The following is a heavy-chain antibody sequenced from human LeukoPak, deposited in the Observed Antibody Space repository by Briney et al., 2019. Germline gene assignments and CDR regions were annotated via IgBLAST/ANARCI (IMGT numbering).Heavy chain of an antibody. V-gene: IGHV4-59*08. CDR2: IYYSGST. J-gene: IGHJ3*02. D-gene: IGHD6-19*01. Sequence: SETLSLTCTVSGGSISSYYWSWIRQPPGKGLEWIGYIYYSGSTSYNPSLKSRVTISVDTSKNHFSLKLSSVTAADTAIYYCARPYSSAWRGAFDIWGQGTMVTVS. CDR1: GGSISSYY. CDR3: ARPYSSAWRGAFDI.